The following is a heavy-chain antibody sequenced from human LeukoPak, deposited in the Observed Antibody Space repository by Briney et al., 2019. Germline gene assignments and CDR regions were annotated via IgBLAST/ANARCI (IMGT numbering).Heavy chain of an antibody. Sequence: GGSLRLSCAASGFTFSSYAMHWVRQAPGKGLEWVAVISYDGSNKYYADSVKGRFTISRDNAENSLYLQMNSLGAEDTAVYYCARDHQVAGILFDNWGQGTLVTVSS. CDR3: ARDHQVAGILFDN. CDR1: GFTFSSYA. J-gene: IGHJ4*02. V-gene: IGHV3-30*04. CDR2: ISYDGSNK. D-gene: IGHD6-19*01.